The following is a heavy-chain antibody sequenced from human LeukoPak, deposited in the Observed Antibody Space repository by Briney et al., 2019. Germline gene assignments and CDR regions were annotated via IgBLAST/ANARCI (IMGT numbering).Heavy chain of an antibody. CDR3: ARGGTSGYSSTRHFWGGNYYFDY. CDR2: INQDGSEK. V-gene: IGHV3-7*01. CDR1: GFTFGDYW. D-gene: IGHD2-2*01. J-gene: IGHJ4*02. Sequence: GGSLRLSCGASGFTFGDYWMSWVRHAPRQGLGRVGNINQDGSEKYYLDSAKGRFTISRDNARNSLYLQVNSLRAEDTAVYYCARGGTSGYSSTRHFWGGNYYFDYWGQGSLVTVSS.